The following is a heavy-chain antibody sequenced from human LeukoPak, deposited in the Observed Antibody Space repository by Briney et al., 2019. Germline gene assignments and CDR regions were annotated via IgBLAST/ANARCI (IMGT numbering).Heavy chain of an antibody. CDR3: AREYYDSSGYYYFDY. CDR1: GFTFSAYY. D-gene: IGHD3-22*01. V-gene: IGHV3-11*04. CDR2: ISSSGSTI. J-gene: IGHJ4*02. Sequence: GGSLRLSCAASGFTFSAYYMSWIRQAPGKGLEWVSYISSSGSTIYYADSVKGRFTISRDNAKNSLYLQMNSLRAEDTAVYYCAREYYDSSGYYYFDYWGQGTLVTVSS.